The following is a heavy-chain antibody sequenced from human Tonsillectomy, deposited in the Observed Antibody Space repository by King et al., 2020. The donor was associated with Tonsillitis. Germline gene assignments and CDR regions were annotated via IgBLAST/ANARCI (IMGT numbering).Heavy chain of an antibody. CDR1: GGSISSSYYY. D-gene: IGHD3-10*01. CDR3: ARVWFGGGGGEGTFDY. V-gene: IGHV4-39*07. Sequence: LQLQESGPGLVKPSETLSLTCTVSGGSISSSYYYWGWIRQPPGKGLEWIGSFYFSGSTYYNPSLKSRVTISVDTSKNQFSLKPSSVTAADTAVYYCARVWFGGGGGEGTFDYWGQGTQVTVSS. CDR2: FYFSGST. J-gene: IGHJ4*02.